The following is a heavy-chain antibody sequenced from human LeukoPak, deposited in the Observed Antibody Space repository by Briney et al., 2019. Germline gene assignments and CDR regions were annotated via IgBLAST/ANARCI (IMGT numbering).Heavy chain of an antibody. CDR2: ISGSGGST. Sequence: GGSLRLSCAASGFTFSSYAMSWVRQAPGKGLEWVSAISGSGGSTYYADSVKGRFTISRDNSKNSLYLQMNSLRAEDTAVYYCAKDPRSVAAAAADHWGQGTLVTVSS. J-gene: IGHJ4*02. CDR3: AKDPRSVAAAAADH. CDR1: GFTFSSYA. V-gene: IGHV3-23*01. D-gene: IGHD6-13*01.